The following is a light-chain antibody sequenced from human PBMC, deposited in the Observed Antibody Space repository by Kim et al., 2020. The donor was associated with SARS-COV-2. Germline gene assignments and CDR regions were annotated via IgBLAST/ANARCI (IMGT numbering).Light chain of an antibody. CDR1: KLGDKY. Sequence: SYELTQPPSVSVSPGQTASITCSGDKLGDKYACWYQQKPGQSPVLVIYQDSKRPSVIPERFSGSNSGNTATLTISGTQAMDEAHYYCQAWDSSVVFGGGTQLTVL. V-gene: IGLV3-1*01. CDR2: QDS. CDR3: QAWDSSVV. J-gene: IGLJ2*01.